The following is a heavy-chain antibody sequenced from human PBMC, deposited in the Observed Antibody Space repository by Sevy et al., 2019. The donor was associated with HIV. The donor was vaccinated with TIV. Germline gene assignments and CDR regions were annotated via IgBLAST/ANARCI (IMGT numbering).Heavy chain of an antibody. D-gene: IGHD5-12*01. CDR3: ARGRGWVIVAGRGRAFDI. J-gene: IGHJ3*02. CDR2: INHSGST. V-gene: IGHV4-34*01. Sequence: SETLSLTCAVYGGSFSGYYWSWIRQPPGKGLEWIGEINHSGSTNYNPSLKSRVTISVDTSKNQFSLKLGSVTAADTAVYYCARGRGWVIVAGRGRAFDIWGQGTMVTVSS. CDR1: GGSFSGYY.